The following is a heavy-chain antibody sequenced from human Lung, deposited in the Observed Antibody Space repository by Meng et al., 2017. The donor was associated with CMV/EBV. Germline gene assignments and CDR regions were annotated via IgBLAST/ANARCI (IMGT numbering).Heavy chain of an antibody. Sequence: SXXVSXKASGYTFTGYYMHWVRQAPGQGLEWMGWINPNSGGTNYAQKFQGRVTMTRDTSISTAYMELSRLRSDDTAVYYCARDLGDDCTNGVCYSVDAFDIWGQGTMVTVSS. CDR2: INPNSGGT. V-gene: IGHV1-2*02. J-gene: IGHJ3*02. CDR3: ARDLGDDCTNGVCYSVDAFDI. CDR1: GYTFTGYY. D-gene: IGHD2-8*01.